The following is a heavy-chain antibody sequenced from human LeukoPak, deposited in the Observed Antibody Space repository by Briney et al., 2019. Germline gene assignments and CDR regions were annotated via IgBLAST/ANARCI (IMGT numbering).Heavy chain of an antibody. CDR3: ARLGGYWDY. CDR1: GGSFSGYY. CDR2: IYYNGNT. Sequence: PSETLSLTCAVYGGSFSGYYWSWIRQPPGRGLEWIGYIYYNGNTDYNPSLQSRVSISVDMSKNQFSLKLSSVTAADTAVYYCARLGGYWDYWGQGTLVTVSS. D-gene: IGHD2-8*02. V-gene: IGHV4-59*08. J-gene: IGHJ4*02.